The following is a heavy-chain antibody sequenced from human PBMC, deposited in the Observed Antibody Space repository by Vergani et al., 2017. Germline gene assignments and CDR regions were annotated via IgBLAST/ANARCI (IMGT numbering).Heavy chain of an antibody. CDR2: IKSKTDGGTT. J-gene: IGHJ6*02. Sequence: ELQLVESGGGLVKPGGSLRLSCAASGFTFTKAWMSWVRQAPGKGLEWVGRIKSKTDGGTTDYAAPVKGRFTISRDDSKTTLYLQMNSLKTEDTAVYYCTTGDNGGKFYYYYGMDVWGQGTTVTVSS. CDR3: TTGDNGGKFYYYYGMDV. D-gene: IGHD4-23*01. CDR1: GFTFTKAW. V-gene: IGHV3-15*01.